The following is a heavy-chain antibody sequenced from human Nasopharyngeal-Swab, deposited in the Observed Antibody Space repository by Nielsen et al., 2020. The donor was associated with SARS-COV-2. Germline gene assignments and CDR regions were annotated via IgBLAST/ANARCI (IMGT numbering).Heavy chain of an antibody. CDR2: IYHSGRT. CDR1: GGSFSDYN. Sequence: GSLRLSCAVSGGSFSDYNWSWIRQPPGKGLEWIGNIYHSGRTNYNPSLKSRLAISIDTSKKQFSLQLNSVTPEDTAVYYCARGPSYLDYWGPGNLVTVSS. J-gene: IGHJ4*02. V-gene: IGHV4-34*01. CDR3: ARGPSYLDY. D-gene: IGHD3-16*02.